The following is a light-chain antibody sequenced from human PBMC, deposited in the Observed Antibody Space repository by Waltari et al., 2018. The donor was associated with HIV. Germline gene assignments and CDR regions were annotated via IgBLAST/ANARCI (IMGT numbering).Light chain of an antibody. CDR1: SGDVGGYNF. V-gene: IGLV2-11*01. CDR3: CSYAGSVTFVV. J-gene: IGLJ2*01. Sequence: QSALTQPRSVSGSPGQSVTISCPGSSGDVGGYNFVSLYQQHPGKAPKLIIYDVSTRPSGVPARFSGSKSGNTASLTIFGLQAEDEADYYCCSYAGSVTFVVFGGGTKVTVV. CDR2: DVS.